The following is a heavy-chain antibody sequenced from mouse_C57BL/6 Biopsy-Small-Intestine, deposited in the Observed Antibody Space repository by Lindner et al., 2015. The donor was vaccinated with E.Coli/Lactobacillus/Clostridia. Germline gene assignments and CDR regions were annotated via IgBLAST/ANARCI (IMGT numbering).Heavy chain of an antibody. D-gene: IGHD1-1*02. CDR2: ISAHNGHT. Sequence: SVKVSCKTSGYTFRSYGISWVRQAPGQGLEWMGWISAHNGHTNYAQKLRGRVTMTTDTSTSTAYVELRSLRSDDTAVYYCARDIEVVEAATYSGRYFDTSGHYDSWGQGTLVTVSS. V-gene: IGHV1-79*01. CDR3: ARDIEVVEAATYSGRYFDTSGHYDS. J-gene: IGHJ4*01. CDR1: GYTFRSYG.